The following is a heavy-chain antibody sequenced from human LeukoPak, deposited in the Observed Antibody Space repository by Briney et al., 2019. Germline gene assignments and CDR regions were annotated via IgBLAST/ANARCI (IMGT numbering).Heavy chain of an antibody. D-gene: IGHD4-17*01. V-gene: IGHV4-31*03. CDR1: GGSISSGGYY. CDR2: IYYSGST. J-gene: IGHJ5*02. CDR3: ARFNTATTHWFDP. Sequence: SQTLSLTCTVSGGSISSGGYYWSWIRQHPGKGLEWIGYIYYSGSTYYNPSLKSRVTISVDTSKNQFSLKLSSVTAADTAVYYCARFNTATTHWFDPWGQGTLVTVSS.